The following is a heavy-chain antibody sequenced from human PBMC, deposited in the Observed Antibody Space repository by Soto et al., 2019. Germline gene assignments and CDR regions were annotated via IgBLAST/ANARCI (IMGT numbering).Heavy chain of an antibody. CDR1: GYNFYSFD. V-gene: IGHV1-8*02. CDR3: VGGNFRY. Sequence: ASVKVSCKASGYNFYSFDIYWVRQATGHGLEWMGWMNPKSGNTGYAQELRGRVTKTRNTSNSTAYMELTSLTSDDTGVYYCVGGNFRYWGQGTLVTVSS. CDR2: MNPKSGNT. J-gene: IGHJ4*02.